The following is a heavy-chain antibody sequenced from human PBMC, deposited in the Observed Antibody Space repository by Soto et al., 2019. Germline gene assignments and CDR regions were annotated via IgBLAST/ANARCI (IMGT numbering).Heavy chain of an antibody. J-gene: IGHJ4*02. V-gene: IGHV3-30-3*01. CDR1: VFTFSSYA. CDR2: ISYDGSNK. CDR3: AREPAGPFDY. Sequence: GGSLRLSCAASVFTFSSYAMHCVRQSPGKGLEWVAVISYDGSNKYYADSVKGRFTISRDNSKNTLYLQMNSLRAEGTAVYYCAREPAGPFDYWGQGTLVTVSS.